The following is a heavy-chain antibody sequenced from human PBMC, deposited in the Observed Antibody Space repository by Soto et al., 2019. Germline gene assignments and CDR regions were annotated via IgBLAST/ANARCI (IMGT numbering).Heavy chain of an antibody. V-gene: IGHV1-69*13. J-gene: IGHJ4*02. CDR3: AREASGGWYYFDY. Sequence: SVKVSCKASGGTFSNYAISWVRQAPGQGLEWMGGIIPIFGTANYAQKFQGRVTITADESTSTAYMELSSLRSEDTAVYYCAREASGGWYYFDYWGQGTLVTVSS. D-gene: IGHD6-19*01. CDR1: GGTFSNYA. CDR2: IIPIFGTA.